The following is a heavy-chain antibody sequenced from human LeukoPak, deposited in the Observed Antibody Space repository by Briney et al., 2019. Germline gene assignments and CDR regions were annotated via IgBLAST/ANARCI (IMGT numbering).Heavy chain of an antibody. D-gene: IGHD2-15*01. CDR2: IYRGDT. CDR3: TSFYCSSGSCYFDT. CDR1: GFTAGYNY. V-gene: IGHV3-53*01. Sequence: GGSLRLSCAVSGFTAGYNYMSWVRQAPGKGLEWVSVIYRGDTYYSDSVKGRFIISRDDSKNTVFLQMNSLSADDTAVYFCTSFYCSSGSCYFDTWGQGTLVAVSS. J-gene: IGHJ4*02.